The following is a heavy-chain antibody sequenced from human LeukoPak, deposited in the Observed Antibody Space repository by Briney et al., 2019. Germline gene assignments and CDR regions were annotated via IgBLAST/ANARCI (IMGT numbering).Heavy chain of an antibody. J-gene: IGHJ4*02. CDR1: GGSISSGDYY. D-gene: IGHD6-13*01. Sequence: LSLTCTVSGGSISSGDYYWSWIRQPPGKGLEWVSSITGSGGSTYYADSVKGRFTISRDNSKNTLYLQMNSLRAEDTAIYYCAKDGGIAAFFDYWGQGTLVTVSS. CDR3: AKDGGIAAFFDY. CDR2: ITGSGGST. V-gene: IGHV3-23*01.